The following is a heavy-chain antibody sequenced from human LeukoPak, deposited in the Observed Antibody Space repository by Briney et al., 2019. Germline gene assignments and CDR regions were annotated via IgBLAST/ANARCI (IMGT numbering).Heavy chain of an antibody. CDR2: IYYSGST. Sequence: SQTLSLTCTVSGGSISSGDYYWSWIRQPPGKGLEWIGYIYYSGSTYYNPSLKSRVTISVDTSKNQFSLKLSSVTAADTAVYYCARGPKGGYNYVSYYMDVWGRGTTVTVSS. D-gene: IGHD2-15*01. CDR3: ARGPKGGYNYVSYYMDV. J-gene: IGHJ6*03. V-gene: IGHV4-30-4*08. CDR1: GGSISSGDYY.